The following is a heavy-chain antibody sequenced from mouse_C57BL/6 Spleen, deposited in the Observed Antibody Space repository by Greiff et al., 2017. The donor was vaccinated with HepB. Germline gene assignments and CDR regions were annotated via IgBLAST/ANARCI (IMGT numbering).Heavy chain of an antibody. V-gene: IGHV5-17*01. J-gene: IGHJ4*01. CDR3: ARSYYSNLDYAMDY. CDR1: GFTFSDYG. Sequence: EVQGVESGGSLVKPGGSLKLSCAASGFTFSDYGMHWVRQAPEKGLEWVAYISSGSSTIYYADTVKGRFTISRDNAKNTLFLQMTSLRSEDTAMYYCARSYYSNLDYAMDYWGQGTSVTVSS. D-gene: IGHD2-5*01. CDR2: ISSGSSTI.